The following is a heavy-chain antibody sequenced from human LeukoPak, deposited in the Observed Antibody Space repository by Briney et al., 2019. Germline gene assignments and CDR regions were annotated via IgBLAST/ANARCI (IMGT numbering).Heavy chain of an antibody. Sequence: TGGSLRLSCAASGFTFSSYGMHWVRQAPGKGLEWVTLIWYDGSSKHYADSVRGRFTISRDNSKNTLYLQMNSLRAEDTAVYYCARTYYYDSSGYREDWFDPWGQGTLVTVSS. CDR3: ARTYYYDSSGYREDWFDP. D-gene: IGHD3-22*01. J-gene: IGHJ5*02. CDR1: GFTFSSYG. V-gene: IGHV3-33*01. CDR2: IWYDGSSK.